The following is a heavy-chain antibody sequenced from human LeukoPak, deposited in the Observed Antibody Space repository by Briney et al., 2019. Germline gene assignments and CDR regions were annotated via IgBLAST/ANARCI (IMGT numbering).Heavy chain of an antibody. V-gene: IGHV1-69*13. CDR1: GGTFSSYA. CDR2: IIPIFGTA. CDR3: ARATRAATVTTDPFDY. J-gene: IGHJ4*02. D-gene: IGHD4-17*01. Sequence: ASVKVSCKASGGTFSSYAISWVRQAPGQGLEWMGGIIPIFGTANYAQKFQGRVTITADESTSTAYVELSSLRSEGTAVYYCARATRAATVTTDPFDYWGQGTLVTVSS.